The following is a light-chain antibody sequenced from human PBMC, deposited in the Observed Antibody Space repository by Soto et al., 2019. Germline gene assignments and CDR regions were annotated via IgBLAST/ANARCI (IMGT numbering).Light chain of an antibody. Sequence: IPLTQSPSSLSASVGDRVTITCRASQGISSYLAWYQQKPGKAPKLLIYAASTLQGGVPSRFSGSGSGTDFTLTISSLQPEDFATYYCQHCDYLPIFGPGTTVDFK. CDR3: QHCDYLPI. CDR1: QGISSY. J-gene: IGKJ3*01. V-gene: IGKV1-9*01. CDR2: AAS.